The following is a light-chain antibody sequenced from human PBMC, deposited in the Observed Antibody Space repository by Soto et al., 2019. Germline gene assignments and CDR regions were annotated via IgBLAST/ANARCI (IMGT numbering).Light chain of an antibody. CDR3: QSFDSSLSAYV. CDR1: SSNIGAGYD. J-gene: IGLJ1*01. Sequence: QSVLTQPPSVSGAPGQSVTISCTRSSSNIGAGYDVHWYKQLPGTAPTLVIFSNLNRPSGVPDRFSGSKSGTSASLVITGLQAEDEADYYCQSFDSSLSAYVFGTGTKLTVL. V-gene: IGLV1-40*01. CDR2: SNL.